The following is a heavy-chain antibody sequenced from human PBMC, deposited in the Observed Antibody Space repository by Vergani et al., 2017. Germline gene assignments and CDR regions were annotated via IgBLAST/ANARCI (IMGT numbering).Heavy chain of an antibody. J-gene: IGHJ5*02. Sequence: EVQLVQSGAEVKKSGEPLRISCKGSGYRFTSYWNSWVRQMPGKGLEWMGRIDPSDSYTNYSPSCQVNVTISADKSISTAYLQWSSLKASDTAMYYCARQVFGRNTPYWFDPWGQGTLVTVSS. CDR3: ARQVFGRNTPYWFDP. CDR2: IDPSDSYT. CDR1: GYRFTSYW. V-gene: IGHV5-10-1*03. D-gene: IGHD2-15*01.